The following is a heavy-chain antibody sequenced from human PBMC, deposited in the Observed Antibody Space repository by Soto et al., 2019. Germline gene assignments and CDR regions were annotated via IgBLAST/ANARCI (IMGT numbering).Heavy chain of an antibody. CDR2: IYYSGST. J-gene: IGHJ6*02. CDR3: ARDFNNSTRYGMDV. CDR1: GGSISSGGYY. V-gene: IGHV4-31*11. D-gene: IGHD4-4*01. Sequence: SETLSLTCAVSGGSISSGGYYWSWIRQHPGKGLEWIGYIYYSGSTYYNPSLKSRVTISVDTSKNQFSLKLSSVTAADTAVYYCARDFNNSTRYGMDVWGQGNTVT.